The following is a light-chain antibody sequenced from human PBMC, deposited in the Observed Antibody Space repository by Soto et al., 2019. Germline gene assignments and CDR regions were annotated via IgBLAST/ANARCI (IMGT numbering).Light chain of an antibody. Sequence: EIMMTQSPGTLSVSPGERATLSCRASQSVSSNLAWYQQTPGQAPRLLIYGASTRATGIPARFSGSGSGTEFTLTISSLQSEDFAVYYCQQYHNWPRTFGQGTKVGIK. CDR1: QSVSSN. CDR3: QQYHNWPRT. CDR2: GAS. J-gene: IGKJ1*01. V-gene: IGKV3-15*01.